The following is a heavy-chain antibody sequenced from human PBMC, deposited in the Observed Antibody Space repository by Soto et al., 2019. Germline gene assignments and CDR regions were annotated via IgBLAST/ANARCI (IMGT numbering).Heavy chain of an antibody. V-gene: IGHV4-59*01. J-gene: IGHJ5*02. CDR3: AKDSGYNYGYFRWFDP. Sequence: SETLSLTCTVSGGSISNYYLSWIRQPPGRGLEWIGHIFYSGSTNYNPALKSRVTISVDTSKSQFSLKLSSVTAADTAVYYCAKDSGYNYGYFRWFDPWGQGTLVTVSS. CDR1: GGSISNYY. D-gene: IGHD5-18*01. CDR2: IFYSGST.